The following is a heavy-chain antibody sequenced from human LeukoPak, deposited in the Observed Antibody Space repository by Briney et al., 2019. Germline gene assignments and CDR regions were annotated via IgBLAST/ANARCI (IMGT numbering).Heavy chain of an antibody. CDR2: VDPEDGET. V-gene: IGHV1-69-2*01. Sequence: GASVKVSCKVSGYTFTDYYVHWVQQAPGKGLEWMGLVDPEDGETIYAEKFQGRVTITADTSTDTAYMELSSLRSEDTAVYYCATGPINYYDSSGTFDYWGQGTLVTVSS. D-gene: IGHD3-22*01. CDR3: ATGPINYYDSSGTFDY. CDR1: GYTFTDYY. J-gene: IGHJ4*02.